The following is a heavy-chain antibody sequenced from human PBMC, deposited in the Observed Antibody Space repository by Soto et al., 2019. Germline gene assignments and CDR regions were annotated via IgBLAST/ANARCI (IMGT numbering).Heavy chain of an antibody. CDR3: ARDRGPSSGYYPYWFDP. Sequence: QVQLVQSGAEVKKPGSSVKVSCKASGGTFSSYAISWVRQAPGQGLEWMGEIIPIFGTANYAQKFQGRVTITADESTSTAYMELSSRRSEDTAVYHCARDRGPSSGYYPYWFDPWGQGTLVTVCS. CDR2: IIPIFGTA. CDR1: GGTFSSYA. J-gene: IGHJ5*02. V-gene: IGHV1-69*12. D-gene: IGHD3-22*01.